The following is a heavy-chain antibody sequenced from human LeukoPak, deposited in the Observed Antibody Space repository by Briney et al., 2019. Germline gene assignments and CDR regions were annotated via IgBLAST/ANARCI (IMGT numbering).Heavy chain of an antibody. CDR1: GFTLSSYG. CDR2: LRYDGSTA. V-gene: IGHV3-30*02. J-gene: IGHJ4*02. CDR3: AKDPYGGTYPSYFDY. Sequence: GGSLRLSCAASGFTLSSYGMNWVRQAPGKGLDWVAFLRYDGSTAFYEDSVKGRFTISRDSSKNTLYLQMNSLTPADTAIYYCAKDPYGGTYPSYFDYWGQGTLVTISS. D-gene: IGHD1-26*01.